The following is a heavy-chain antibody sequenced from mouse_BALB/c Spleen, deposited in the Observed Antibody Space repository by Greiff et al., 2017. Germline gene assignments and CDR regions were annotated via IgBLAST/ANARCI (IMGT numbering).Heavy chain of an antibody. CDR1: GFTFSSFG. V-gene: IGHV5-17*02. D-gene: IGHD5-5*01. Sequence: EVKLVESGGGLVQPGGSRKLSCAASGFTFSSFGMHWVRQAPEKGLEWVAYISSGSSTIYYADTVKGRFTISRDNPKNTLFLQMTSLRSEDTAMYYCASYPGNHGGFAYWGQGTLVTVSA. CDR2: ISSGSSTI. J-gene: IGHJ3*01. CDR3: ASYPGNHGGFAY.